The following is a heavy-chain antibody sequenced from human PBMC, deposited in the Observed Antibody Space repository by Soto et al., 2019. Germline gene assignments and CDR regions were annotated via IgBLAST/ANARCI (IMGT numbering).Heavy chain of an antibody. Sequence: GGSLRLSCTASGFTFSTYGMRWVRQAPGKGLDWVAIISYDGRDKYYADSVKGRFTISRDNSKNTLYLQMNSLRAEDTAVYYCAKDQNYGDYALDYWGQGTQVTVSS. CDR2: ISYDGRDK. J-gene: IGHJ4*02. CDR3: AKDQNYGDYALDY. CDR1: GFTFSTYG. D-gene: IGHD4-17*01. V-gene: IGHV3-30*18.